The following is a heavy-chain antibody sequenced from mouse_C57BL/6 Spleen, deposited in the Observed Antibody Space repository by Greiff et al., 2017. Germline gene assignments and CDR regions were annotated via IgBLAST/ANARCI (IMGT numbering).Heavy chain of an antibody. D-gene: IGHD1-1*01. CDR2: IYPGSGST. Sequence: QVQLQQPGAELVKPGASVKMSCKASGYTFTSYWITWVKQRPGQGLEWIGDIYPGSGSTNYNEKFKSKATLTVDTSSSTAYMQLSSLTSEDSAVYYCARSYYGSSYENWYFDVWGTGTTVTVSS. V-gene: IGHV1-55*01. CDR3: ARSYYGSSYENWYFDV. CDR1: GYTFTSYW. J-gene: IGHJ1*03.